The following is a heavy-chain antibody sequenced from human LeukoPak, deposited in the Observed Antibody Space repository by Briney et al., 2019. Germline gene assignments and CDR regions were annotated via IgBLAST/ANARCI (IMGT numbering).Heavy chain of an antibody. CDR3: ARDSRGYGYCSSTSCYPDY. D-gene: IGHD2-2*03. V-gene: IGHV3-30-3*01. J-gene: IGHJ4*02. Sequence: GGSLGLSCAASGFSFSTYSFSWVRQAPGKGLEWVAVISYDGSNKYYADSVKGRFTISRDNSKNTLYLQMNSLRAEDTAVYYCARDSRGYGYCSSTSCYPDYWGQGTLVTVSS. CDR1: GFSFSTYS. CDR2: ISYDGSNK.